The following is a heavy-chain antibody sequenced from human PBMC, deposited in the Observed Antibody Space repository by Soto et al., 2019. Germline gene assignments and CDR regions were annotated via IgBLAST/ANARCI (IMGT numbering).Heavy chain of an antibody. D-gene: IGHD3-22*01. CDR1: GFSFSTSS. V-gene: IGHV3-30*03. Sequence: GGSLRLPCAASGFSFSTSSMAWVRQPPWKGLEWVAIVSYDGGTKYYADSVKGRFTISRDNSKNTLYLQMGSLRAEDMAVYYCTRSPYYYDTSGQNLFDPWGQGTLVTVSS. CDR2: VSYDGGTK. CDR3: TRSPYYYDTSGQNLFDP. J-gene: IGHJ5*02.